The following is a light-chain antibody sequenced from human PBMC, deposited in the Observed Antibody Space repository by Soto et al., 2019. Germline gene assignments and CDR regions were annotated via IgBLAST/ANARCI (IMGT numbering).Light chain of an antibody. Sequence: EIVLTQSPGTLSLSPGESATLLCRASQFISSRNLAWYQQKPGQAPRLLIYDASNRATGIPARFSGSGSGTDFTLTISSLEPEDFAVYYCQQRSNWPITFGQGTRLEIK. J-gene: IGKJ5*01. V-gene: IGKV3-11*01. CDR1: QFISSRN. CDR2: DAS. CDR3: QQRSNWPIT.